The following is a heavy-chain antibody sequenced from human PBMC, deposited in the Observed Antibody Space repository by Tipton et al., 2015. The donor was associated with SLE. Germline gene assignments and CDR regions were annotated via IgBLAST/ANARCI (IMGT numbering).Heavy chain of an antibody. V-gene: IGHV3-23*01. CDR1: GFTFSSYS. Sequence: GSLRLSCAASGFTFSSYSMNWVRQAPGKGLEWVSTISGFGGSTYYADSVKGRFTISRDNSKNTLYLQMNSLRAEDTAVYYCAKDLRFYWDQGTLVTVSS. CDR3: AKDLRFY. CDR2: ISGFGGST. J-gene: IGHJ4*02.